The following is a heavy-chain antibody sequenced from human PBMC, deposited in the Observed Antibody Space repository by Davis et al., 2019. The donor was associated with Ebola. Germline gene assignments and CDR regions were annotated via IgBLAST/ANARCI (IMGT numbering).Heavy chain of an antibody. V-gene: IGHV3-48*04. J-gene: IGHJ1*01. CDR3: AKTVGWLQQTGEEYFQN. Sequence: GESLKISCAASGFTFSSYGMHWVRQAPGKGLEWVSFISGSATTVSYADSVRGRFTVSRDNATNSLYLQMHSLRADDTAVYYCAKTVGWLQQTGEEYFQNWGQGTLVTVSS. D-gene: IGHD3-10*01. CDR2: ISGSATTV. CDR1: GFTFSSYG.